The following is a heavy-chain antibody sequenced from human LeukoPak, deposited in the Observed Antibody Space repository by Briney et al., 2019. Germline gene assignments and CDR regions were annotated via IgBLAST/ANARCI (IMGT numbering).Heavy chain of an antibody. V-gene: IGHV3-9*01. CDR3: AKADIAAPAAPFDY. CDR1: GFTFSDYA. J-gene: IGHJ4*02. Sequence: SLRPSCATSGFTFSDYAMPWVREAPGKGLEWVPGITWNSGSLGYADSVKGRFTISRDNAKNSLYLQMNSLRAEDTALYYCAKADIAAPAAPFDYWGQGTLVTVSS. D-gene: IGHD6-13*01. CDR2: ITWNSGSL.